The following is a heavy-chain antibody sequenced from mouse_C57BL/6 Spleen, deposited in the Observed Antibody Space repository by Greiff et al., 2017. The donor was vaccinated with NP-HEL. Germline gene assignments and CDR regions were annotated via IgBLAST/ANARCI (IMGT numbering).Heavy chain of an antibody. CDR2: IDPNSGGT. CDR1: GYTFTSYW. D-gene: IGHD1-1*01. V-gene: IGHV1-72*01. CDR3: ARRDYGSSYNYFDY. J-gene: IGHJ2*01. Sequence: QVQLKQPGAELVKPGASVKLSCKASGYTFTSYWVHWVKQRPGRGLEWIGRIDPNSGGTKYNEKFKSKATLTVDKPSSTAYMQLSSLTSEDSAVYYCARRDYGSSYNYFDYWGQGTTLTVSS.